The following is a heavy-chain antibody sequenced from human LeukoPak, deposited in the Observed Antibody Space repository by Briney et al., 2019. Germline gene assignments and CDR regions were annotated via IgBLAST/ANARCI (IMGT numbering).Heavy chain of an antibody. D-gene: IGHD4-23*01. V-gene: IGHV3-74*01. Sequence: GGSLRLSCAASGFTFSSYWMDWVRQAPGKGLVWVSRISSDGSRTNCADSVKGRFTISRDNAKNTLYLQMNSLRAEDTAVYYCARSAVSLTVITHSWYFDLWGRGALVTVSS. CDR2: ISSDGSRT. CDR1: GFTFSSYW. J-gene: IGHJ2*01. CDR3: ARSAVSLTVITHSWYFDL.